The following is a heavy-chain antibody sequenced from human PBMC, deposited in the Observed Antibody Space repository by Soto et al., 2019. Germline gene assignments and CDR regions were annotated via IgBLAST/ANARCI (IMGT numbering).Heavy chain of an antibody. V-gene: IGHV1-69*13. J-gene: IGHJ6*03. CDR1: GCTFSSYA. CDR3: ARVRQLVGYFYYYMDV. Sequence: ASVKVSCKASGCTFSSYAISWVRQAPGQGLEWMGGIIPIFGTANYAQKFQGRVTITADESTSTAYMELSSLRSEDTAVYYCARVRQLVGYFYYYMDVWGKGTTVTVSS. D-gene: IGHD6-6*01. CDR2: IIPIFGTA.